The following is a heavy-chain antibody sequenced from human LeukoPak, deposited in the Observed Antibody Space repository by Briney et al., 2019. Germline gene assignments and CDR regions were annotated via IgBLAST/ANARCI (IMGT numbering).Heavy chain of an antibody. V-gene: IGHV4-61*02. Sequence: PSETLSLTCTASGGSISSGSYYWSWIRQPAGKGLEWIGRIYTSGSTNYNPSLKSRVTISVDTSKNQFSLKLSSVTAADTAVYYCARETNGDYVDYWGQGTLVTVSS. J-gene: IGHJ4*02. CDR3: ARETNGDYVDY. CDR2: IYTSGST. CDR1: GGSISSGSYY. D-gene: IGHD4-17*01.